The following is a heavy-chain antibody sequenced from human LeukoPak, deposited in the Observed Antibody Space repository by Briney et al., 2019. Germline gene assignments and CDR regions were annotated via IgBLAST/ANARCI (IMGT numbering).Heavy chain of an antibody. Sequence: GGPLRLSCAASGFTFSSYEMNWVRQAPEKGLEWISYISSSGSTIYYADSVKGRFTISRDNARNFLYLQLSSLRAEDTAVYYCTRDFWTDYWGQGTLVTVSS. CDR3: TRDFWTDY. CDR1: GFTFSSYE. D-gene: IGHD3/OR15-3a*01. V-gene: IGHV3-48*03. J-gene: IGHJ4*02. CDR2: ISSSGSTI.